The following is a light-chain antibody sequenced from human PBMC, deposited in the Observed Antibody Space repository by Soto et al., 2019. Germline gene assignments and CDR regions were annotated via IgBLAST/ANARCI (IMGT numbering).Light chain of an antibody. V-gene: IGKV1-9*01. CDR2: GAS. J-gene: IGKJ5*01. CDR1: QGTSSY. Sequence: IQLTTSPSFLSASVGARVPITCRASQGTSSYLAWFQQKPGRAPKLLIYGASTLQSGVPARSSGSGSGTDFTLTISSLEPEDFAVYYCQQRSSWPITFGQGTRLEI. CDR3: QQRSSWPIT.